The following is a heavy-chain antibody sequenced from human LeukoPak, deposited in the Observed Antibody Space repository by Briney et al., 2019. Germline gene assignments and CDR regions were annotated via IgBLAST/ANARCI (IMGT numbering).Heavy chain of an antibody. D-gene: IGHD1-1*01. V-gene: IGHV4-39*07. J-gene: IGHJ4*02. CDR1: GGSISSSSYY. CDR2: IYYSGST. CDR3: ARSNWKYYFDF. Sequence: PSETLSLTCTVSGGSISSSSYYWGWIRQPPGKGLEWIGSIYYSGSTYYNPSLKSRLTMSLDTSKSQFSLKVSSVTAADTAVYHCARSNWKYYFDFWGQGTLVTVSS.